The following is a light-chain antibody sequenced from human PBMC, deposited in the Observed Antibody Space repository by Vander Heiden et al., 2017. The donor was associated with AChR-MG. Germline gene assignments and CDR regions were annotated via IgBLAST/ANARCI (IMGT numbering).Light chain of an antibody. V-gene: IGLV3-19*01. J-gene: IGLJ3*02. CDR2: GKN. Sequence: SSELTQDPAVSVALGRTVRITCQGDSLRSYYASWYQQKPGQAPVLVIFGKNNRPSGIPDRFSGSSSGNTASFTITGAQAEDEADDYCNSRDSRGNHGVFGGGTKLTVL. CDR3: NSRDSRGNHGV. CDR1: SLRSYY.